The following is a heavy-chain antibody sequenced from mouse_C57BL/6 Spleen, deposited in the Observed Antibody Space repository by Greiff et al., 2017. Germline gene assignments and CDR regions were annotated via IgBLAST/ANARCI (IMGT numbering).Heavy chain of an antibody. CDR3: ARREI. Sequence: LQESGAELARPGASVKLSCKASGYTFTSYGISWVKQRTGQGLEWIGEIYPRSGNTYYNEKFKGKATLTADKSSSTAYMELRSLTSEDSAVYFCARREIWGQGTTLTVSS. CDR1: GYTFTSYG. CDR2: IYPRSGNT. J-gene: IGHJ2*01. V-gene: IGHV1-81*01.